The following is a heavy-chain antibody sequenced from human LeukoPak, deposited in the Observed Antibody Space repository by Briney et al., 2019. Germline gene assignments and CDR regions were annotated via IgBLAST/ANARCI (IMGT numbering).Heavy chain of an antibody. D-gene: IGHD2-2*01. Sequence: PSETLSLTCAVYGGSFSGYYWSWIRQPPGKGLEWIGEINHSGSTNYNPSPKSRVTISVDTSKNQFSLKLSSVTAADTAVYYCARRYIVVVPAAKRWLTANWFDPWGQGTLVTVSS. V-gene: IGHV4-34*01. J-gene: IGHJ5*02. CDR1: GGSFSGYY. CDR2: INHSGST. CDR3: ARRYIVVVPAAKRWLTANWFDP.